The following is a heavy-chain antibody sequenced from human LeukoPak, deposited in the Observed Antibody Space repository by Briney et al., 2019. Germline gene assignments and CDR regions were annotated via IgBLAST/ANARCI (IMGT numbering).Heavy chain of an antibody. CDR1: GFTFCTYW. CDR2: INTDGTTT. Sequence: GGSLRLSCAASGFTFCTYWMHWVRHAPGKGLEWVSRINTDGTTTNYVDSVRGRFTVSRDNAQNTLFLQMNFLRAEDTAVYFCAKDLLWGAIDYWGPGTLVTVSS. V-gene: IGHV3-74*01. J-gene: IGHJ4*02. CDR3: AKDLLWGAIDY. D-gene: IGHD2-21*01.